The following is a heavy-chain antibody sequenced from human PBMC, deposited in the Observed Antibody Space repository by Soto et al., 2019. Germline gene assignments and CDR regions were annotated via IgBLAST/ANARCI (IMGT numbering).Heavy chain of an antibody. D-gene: IGHD2-15*01. CDR3: AKGEWSYCRGGSCYYFDY. V-gene: IGHV1-3*01. Sequence: QVQLVQSGAELKKHGASVKVSCKASGYTITGYAMQWVRQAPEQRLEWMGWINAGNGNTKYSQKCQGRFTITRDTSASTAYMELSSLRSEDTAVYYCAKGEWSYCRGGSCYYFDYWGQGTLVTVSS. CDR1: GYTITGYA. CDR2: INAGNGNT. J-gene: IGHJ4*02.